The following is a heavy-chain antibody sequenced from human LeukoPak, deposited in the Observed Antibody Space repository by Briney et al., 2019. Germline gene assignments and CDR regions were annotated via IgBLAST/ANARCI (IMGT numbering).Heavy chain of an antibody. V-gene: IGHV3-66*01. J-gene: IGHJ4*02. CDR3: ARDLNDILTGYYADY. Sequence: GGSLRLSCAASGFTFRFYGMSWVRQAPGMGLKWVSSINDGGSTYYADSVKGRFTISRDNSKNTLYLQMNSLRAEDTAVYYCARDLNDILTGYYADYWGQGTLVTVSS. CDR2: INDGGST. D-gene: IGHD3-9*01. CDR1: GFTFRFYG.